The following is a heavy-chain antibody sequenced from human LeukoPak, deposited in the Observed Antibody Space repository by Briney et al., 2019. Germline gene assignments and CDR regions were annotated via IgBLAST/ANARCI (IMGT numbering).Heavy chain of an antibody. V-gene: IGHV3-7*01. J-gene: IGHJ4*02. CDR3: ARVWSDCYLTNCYISEY. CDR1: GFALSSHW. CDR2: VNRDGSET. Sequence: GGSLRLSCAASGFALSSHWMTWVRQVPGRGPEWVANVNRDGSETYYLDSVKGRFTISKDNAKNSLYLQMNSLRAEDTAVYYCARVWSDCYLTNCYISEYWGQGTLVTVSS. D-gene: IGHD3-3*01.